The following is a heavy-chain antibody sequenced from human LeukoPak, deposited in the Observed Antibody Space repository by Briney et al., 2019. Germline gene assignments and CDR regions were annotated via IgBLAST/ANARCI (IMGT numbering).Heavy chain of an antibody. V-gene: IGHV4-59*08. Sequence: TTSETLSLTCTVSGGSISSYYWSWIRQPPGKGLEWIGYIYYSGSTNYNPSLKSRVTISVDTSKNKFSLKLSPVTAADTAIYYCARRGYYGWGSVYWGQGTLVTVSS. CDR1: GGSISSYY. J-gene: IGHJ4*02. D-gene: IGHD3-10*01. CDR2: IYYSGST. CDR3: ARRGYYGWGSVY.